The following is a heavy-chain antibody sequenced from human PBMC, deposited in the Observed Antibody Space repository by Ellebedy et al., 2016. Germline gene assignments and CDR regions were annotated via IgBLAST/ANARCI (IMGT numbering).Heavy chain of an antibody. J-gene: IGHJ6*03. D-gene: IGHD3-10*01. CDR3: ARVGGITSRGYYYYYMDV. CDR1: GGSFSGYY. Sequence: SETLSLXCAVYGGSFSGYYWSWIRQPPGKGLEWIGEINHSGSTNYNPSLKSRVTISVDTSKNQFSLKLSSVTAADTAVYYCARVGGITSRGYYYYYMDVWGKGTTVTVSS. V-gene: IGHV4-34*01. CDR2: INHSGST.